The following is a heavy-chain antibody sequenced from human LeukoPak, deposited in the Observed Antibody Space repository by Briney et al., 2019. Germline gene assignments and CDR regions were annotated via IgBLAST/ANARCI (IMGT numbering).Heavy chain of an antibody. J-gene: IGHJ4*02. D-gene: IGHD2-2*01. CDR2: IKEDGSEK. V-gene: IGHV3-7*01. CDR1: GFTFSSYW. Sequence: GGSLRLSCAASGFTFSSYWMSWVRQAPGKGLEWVANIKEDGSEKYYVDSVKGRFTISRDNAKNSLYLQMNSLRAEDTAVYYCVRGRYCNSIRCDYFDYWGQGTLVTVSS. CDR3: VRGRYCNSIRCDYFDY.